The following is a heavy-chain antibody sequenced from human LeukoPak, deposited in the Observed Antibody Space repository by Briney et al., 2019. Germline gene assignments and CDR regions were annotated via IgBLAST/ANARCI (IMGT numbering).Heavy chain of an antibody. Sequence: SGGSLRLSCAASGFSFSSYAMSWVRQAPGKGLEWVSAISGSGGSTYYADSVKGRFTIPRDNSKNTLYLQMNSLRAEDTAVYYCAKDENYDILTREDYWGQGTLVTVSS. CDR1: GFSFSSYA. V-gene: IGHV3-23*01. CDR2: ISGSGGST. D-gene: IGHD3-9*01. J-gene: IGHJ4*02. CDR3: AKDENYDILTREDY.